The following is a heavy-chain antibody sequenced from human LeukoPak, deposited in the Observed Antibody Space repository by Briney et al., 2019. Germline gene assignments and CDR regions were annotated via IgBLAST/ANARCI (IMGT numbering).Heavy chain of an antibody. Sequence: GESLKISCKGSAYSFTSYWIGWVRQMPGKGLEWMGIIYPGDSDTRYSPSFQGQVTISADKSINTAYPQWSSLKASDTAIHYCARRLDYGGNSHGYWGQGTLVTVPS. J-gene: IGHJ4*02. V-gene: IGHV5-51*01. CDR2: IYPGDSDT. CDR3: ARRLDYGGNSHGY. D-gene: IGHD4-23*01. CDR1: AYSFTSYW.